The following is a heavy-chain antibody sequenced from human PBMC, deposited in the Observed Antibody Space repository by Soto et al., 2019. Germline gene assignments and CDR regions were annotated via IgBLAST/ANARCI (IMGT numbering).Heavy chain of an antibody. V-gene: IGHV4-39*01. CDR3: TRR. Sequence: SETLSRTCTVSGASISSNSYYWGWIRQPPGKGLEWIGSFNSRASTFYSPSLKRRATISAETYKNQFSLALTSATVADTALYFCTRRWG. J-gene: IGHJ6*03. CDR1: GASISSNSYY. CDR2: FNSRAST.